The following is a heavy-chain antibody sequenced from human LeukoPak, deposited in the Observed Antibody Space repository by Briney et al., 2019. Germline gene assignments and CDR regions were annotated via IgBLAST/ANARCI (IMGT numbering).Heavy chain of an antibody. V-gene: IGHV3-23*01. D-gene: IGHD3-10*01. Sequence: PGGSLRLSCAASGFTFSSYAMSWVRQAPGKGLEWVSAISGSGGSTYYADSVKGRFTISRHNSKNTLYLQMNSLRAEDTAVYYCARDRRETYGSGSYYDYWGQGTLVTVSS. CDR1: GFTFSSYA. CDR3: ARDRRETYGSGSYYDY. J-gene: IGHJ4*02. CDR2: ISGSGGST.